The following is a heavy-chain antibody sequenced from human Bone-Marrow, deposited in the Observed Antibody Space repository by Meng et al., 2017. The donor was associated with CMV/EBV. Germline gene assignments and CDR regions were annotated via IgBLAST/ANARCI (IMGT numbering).Heavy chain of an antibody. V-gene: IGHV3-21*01. D-gene: IGHD3-22*01. CDR2: ISSSSSYI. J-gene: IGHJ4*02. CDR3: ATGGSYYDSSGYWGY. CDR1: GFTFSSYS. Sequence: GESLKISCAASGFTFSSYSMNWVRQAPGKGLEWVSSISSSSSYIYYADSVKGRFTISRDNAKNSLYLQMNSLRAEDTAVYYCATGGSYYDSSGYWGYWGQGTLVTSPQ.